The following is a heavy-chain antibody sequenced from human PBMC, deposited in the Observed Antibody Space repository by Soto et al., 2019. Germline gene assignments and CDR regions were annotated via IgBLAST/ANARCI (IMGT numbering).Heavy chain of an antibody. CDR2: ISSSSSYI. Sequence: EVQLVESGGGLVKPGGSLRLSCAASGFTFSSYSMNWVRQAPGKGLEWVSSISSSSSYIYYADSVKGRFTISRDNAKNSRYLQMNSLRAEDTAVYYCARDGRYSSGHDYWGQGTLVTVSS. CDR3: ARDGRYSSGHDY. CDR1: GFTFSSYS. D-gene: IGHD5-18*01. J-gene: IGHJ4*02. V-gene: IGHV3-21*01.